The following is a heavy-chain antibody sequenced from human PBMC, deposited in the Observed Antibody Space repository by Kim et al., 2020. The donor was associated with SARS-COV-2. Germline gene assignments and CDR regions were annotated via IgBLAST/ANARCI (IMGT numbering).Heavy chain of an antibody. Sequence: ASVKVSCKASGYTFTGYYMHWVRQAPGQGLEWMGWLNPNSGATNCAQKFQGRVTVTRDTSISTAYMELSSLRSDDTAMYYCARQDGPLDYWGQGTLVTVS. CDR3: ARQDGPLDY. V-gene: IGHV1-2*02. J-gene: IGHJ4*02. CDR2: LNPNSGAT. CDR1: GYTFTGYY.